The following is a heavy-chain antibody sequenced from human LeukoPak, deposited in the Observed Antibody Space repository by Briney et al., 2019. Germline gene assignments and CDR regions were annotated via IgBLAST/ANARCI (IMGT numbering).Heavy chain of an antibody. CDR3: ARSAYSSSSLVGAFDI. Sequence: ASVKVSCKASGYTFTGYYMHWVRQAPGQGLEWMGRINPNSGGTNYAQKFQGRVTMTRDTSISTAYMELSSLRSEDTAVYYCARSAYSSSSLVGAFDIWGQGTMVTVSS. V-gene: IGHV1-2*06. CDR2: INPNSGGT. J-gene: IGHJ3*02. CDR1: GYTFTGYY. D-gene: IGHD6-6*01.